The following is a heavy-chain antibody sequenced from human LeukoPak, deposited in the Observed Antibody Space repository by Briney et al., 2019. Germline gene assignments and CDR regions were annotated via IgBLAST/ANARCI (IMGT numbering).Heavy chain of an antibody. CDR2: ISTSSSDI. J-gene: IGHJ4*02. V-gene: IGHV3-21*01. CDR3: ATTYYYDSSGHLFDY. D-gene: IGHD3-22*01. CDR1: GFTFSTYR. Sequence: GGSLTLSCAASGFTFSTYRMNWVRQAPGKGLEWVSSISTSSSDISYADSLKGRFAISRDNPNNSLHLQMNSLRAEDTAEYYCATTYYYDSSGHLFDYWGQGTLVTVSS.